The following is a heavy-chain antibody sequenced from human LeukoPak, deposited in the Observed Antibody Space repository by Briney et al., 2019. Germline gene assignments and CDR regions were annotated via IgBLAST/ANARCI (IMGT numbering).Heavy chain of an antibody. V-gene: IGHV3-74*01. D-gene: IGHD5-12*01. CDR1: GFTFRSSW. J-gene: IGHJ4*02. Sequence: GWALRLSCAASGFTFRSSWMHWVRQGPGKGLVWVSRINNDGSATTYADSVKGRFTISRDTAKYTVFLQMNSLRAEDTAVYYCARDVGYGAYDWGQGTLVTVSS. CDR3: ARDVGYGAYD. CDR2: INNDGSAT.